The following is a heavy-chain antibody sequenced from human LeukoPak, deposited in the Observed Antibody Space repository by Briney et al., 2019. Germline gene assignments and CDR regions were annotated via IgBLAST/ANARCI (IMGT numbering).Heavy chain of an antibody. J-gene: IGHJ4*02. CDR2: IWYDGSNK. Sequence: GGSLRLSCAASGFTFSSYGMHWVRQAPGKGLEWVAVIWYDGSNKYYADSVKGRSTISRDNSKNTLYLQMNSLRAEDTAVYYCARGPVGDYYDSSGYLYWGQGTLVTVSS. CDR1: GFTFSSYG. V-gene: IGHV3-33*01. D-gene: IGHD3-22*01. CDR3: ARGPVGDYYDSSGYLY.